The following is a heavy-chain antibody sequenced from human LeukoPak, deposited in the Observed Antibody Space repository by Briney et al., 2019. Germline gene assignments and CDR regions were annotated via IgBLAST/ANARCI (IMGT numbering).Heavy chain of an antibody. V-gene: IGHV4-34*01. Sequence: SETLSLTCVVYGGSFSGYYWSWIRQPPGKGLEWIGEINHSGSTNYNPSLKSRVTISLDTSKNQFSLKLSSVTAADAAVYYCAREWVYYDSSGYYSSFDYWGQGTLVTVSS. D-gene: IGHD3-22*01. CDR3: AREWVYYDSSGYYSSFDY. J-gene: IGHJ4*02. CDR1: GGSFSGYY. CDR2: INHSGST.